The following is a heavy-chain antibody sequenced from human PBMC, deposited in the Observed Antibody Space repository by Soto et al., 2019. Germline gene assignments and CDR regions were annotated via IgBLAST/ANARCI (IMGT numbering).Heavy chain of an antibody. V-gene: IGHV3-21*01. D-gene: IGHD3-22*01. J-gene: IGHJ4*02. CDR1: GFTFSSYS. CDR2: ISGSSSYI. Sequence: GGSLRLSCAASGFTFSSYSMNWVRQAPGKGLEWVSSISGSSSYIYYGDSVKGRFTISRDNAKNTLYLQMNSLRAEDTAVYYCARDPTYFYDSSGYYDYWGQGTLVTVSS. CDR3: ARDPTYFYDSSGYYDY.